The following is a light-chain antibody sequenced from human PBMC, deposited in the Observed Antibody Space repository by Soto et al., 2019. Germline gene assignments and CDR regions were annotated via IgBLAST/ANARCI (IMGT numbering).Light chain of an antibody. J-gene: IGLJ1*01. CDR2: SNN. CDR1: SSNIGSNT. Sequence: VLTQPLSASGTPGQRVTISCSGSSSNIGSNTVNWYQQLPGTAPKLLIYSNNQRPSGVPDRFSGSKSGTSASLAISGLQSEDEADYYCAAWDDSLNVYVFGTGTKVTVL. V-gene: IGLV1-44*01. CDR3: AAWDDSLNVYV.